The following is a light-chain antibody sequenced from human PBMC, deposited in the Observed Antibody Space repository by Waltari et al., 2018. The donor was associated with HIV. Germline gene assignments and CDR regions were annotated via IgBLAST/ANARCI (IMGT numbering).Light chain of an antibody. CDR1: QNVSNS. Sequence: IVMTQSPATQSVSPGETTTLSCRASQNVSNSLAWFHHNSGQSPRLLIYGASSRAAGVPNKFSGSGSGTDFSLTISNLQSEDFAIYYCQQYFKWPSITFGQGTRLDI. CDR3: QQYFKWPSIT. CDR2: GAS. J-gene: IGKJ5*01. V-gene: IGKV3-15*01.